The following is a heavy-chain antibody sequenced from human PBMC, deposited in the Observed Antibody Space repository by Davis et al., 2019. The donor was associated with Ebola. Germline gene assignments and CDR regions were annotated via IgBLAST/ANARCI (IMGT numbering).Heavy chain of an antibody. Sequence: MPSETLSLTCAAYGGSFSGYYWSWIRQPPGKGLEWIGEINHSGSTNYNPSLKSRVTISVDTSKNQFSLKLSSVTAADTAVYYCARCYYIGNWFDPWGQGTLVTVSS. D-gene: IGHD3-10*01. V-gene: IGHV4-34*01. CDR1: GGSFSGYY. J-gene: IGHJ5*02. CDR2: INHSGST. CDR3: ARCYYIGNWFDP.